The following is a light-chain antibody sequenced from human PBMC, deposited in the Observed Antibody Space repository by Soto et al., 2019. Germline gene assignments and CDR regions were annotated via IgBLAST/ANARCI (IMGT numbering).Light chain of an antibody. J-gene: IGKJ5*01. CDR2: GAS. CDR1: QSVSSN. Sequence: EIVVTKSPSTLSVSTGERATLSCRASQSVSSNLAWYQQKPGQAPRLLIYGASTRATGIPARFSGSGSGTEFTLTISSLQSEDFAVYYCQQYNNWPITFGQGTRLEIK. CDR3: QQYNNWPIT. V-gene: IGKV3-15*01.